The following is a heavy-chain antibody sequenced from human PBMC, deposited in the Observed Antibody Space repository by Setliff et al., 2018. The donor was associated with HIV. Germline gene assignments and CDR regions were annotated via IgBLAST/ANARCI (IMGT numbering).Heavy chain of an antibody. Sequence: GASVKVSCKASGYNLVSYDISWVRQAPGQGLEWMGWISAYNGDTKYAPKVKGRVTLTTDTSSSTIYMELRSLRSDDTAVYYCARDAWVEFLEWTFYGMDVWGQGTTVT. CDR3: ARDAWVEFLEWTFYGMDV. D-gene: IGHD3-3*02. CDR2: ISAYNGDT. J-gene: IGHJ6*02. CDR1: GYNLVSYD. V-gene: IGHV1-18*01.